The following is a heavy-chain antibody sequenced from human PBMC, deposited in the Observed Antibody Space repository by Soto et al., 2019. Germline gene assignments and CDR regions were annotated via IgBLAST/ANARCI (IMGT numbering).Heavy chain of an antibody. V-gene: IGHV1-3*01. CDR2: INPGNGNT. CDR3: ARVRMLWYGELSH. Sequence: QVQLVQSGAEVKKPGASVKISCKTSGYTFMTYALHWVRQAPGQRPEWMGWINPGNGNTEYSQKLQGRVTITRDTSASTVFMEVANMTSEDTAVYYCARVRMLWYGELSHGGQGTQVIVSA. J-gene: IGHJ4*02. D-gene: IGHD3-10*01. CDR1: GYTFMTYA.